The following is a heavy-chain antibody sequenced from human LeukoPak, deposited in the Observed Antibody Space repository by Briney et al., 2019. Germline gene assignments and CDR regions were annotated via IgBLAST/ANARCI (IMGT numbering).Heavy chain of an antibody. D-gene: IGHD2-15*01. CDR1: GFTLSNYA. CDR3: AKGGSSGGSCYFDY. V-gene: IGHV3-23*01. CDR2: LSDSGRTT. J-gene: IGHJ4*02. Sequence: PGGSLRLSCAASGFTLSNYAMTWVRQAPGKGLEWVSGLSDSGRTTYYTGSVKGRFTISRDNSKNTLYLQMNSLRAEDTAIYYCAKGGSSGGSCYFDYWGQGTLVSVSS.